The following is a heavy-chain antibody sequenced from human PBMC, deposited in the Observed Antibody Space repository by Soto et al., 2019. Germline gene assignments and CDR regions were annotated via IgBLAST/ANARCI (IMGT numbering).Heavy chain of an antibody. Sequence: ASVKVSCKASGYTFTNYYMHWLRQAPGQGLEWMGWMNPRSGGSKYAQAFQDRVTMTRDASISTAYMELSSLRSEDTAVYYCARVPSGWFDPWGQGTLVTVSS. CDR1: GYTFTNYY. J-gene: IGHJ5*02. CDR2: MNPRSGGS. D-gene: IGHD6-19*01. CDR3: ARVPSGWFDP. V-gene: IGHV1-2*02.